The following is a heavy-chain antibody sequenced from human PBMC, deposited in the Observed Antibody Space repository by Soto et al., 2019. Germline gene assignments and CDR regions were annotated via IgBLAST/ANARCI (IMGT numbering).Heavy chain of an antibody. D-gene: IGHD3-16*02. J-gene: IGHJ4*02. Sequence: VASVKVSCKASGYTFTSYGISWVRQAPGQGLEWMGWISAYNGNTNYAQKLQGRVTMTTDTSTSTAYMELRSLRSDDTAVYYCARGSGDYVWGSYRTSYFDYWGQGTLVTVSS. CDR2: ISAYNGNT. V-gene: IGHV1-18*01. CDR1: GYTFTSYG. CDR3: ARGSGDYVWGSYRTSYFDY.